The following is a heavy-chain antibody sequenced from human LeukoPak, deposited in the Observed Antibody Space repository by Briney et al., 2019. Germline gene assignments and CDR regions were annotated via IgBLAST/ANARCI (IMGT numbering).Heavy chain of an antibody. D-gene: IGHD6-19*01. CDR2: IYYSGSI. CDR3: ARGHFGSGWTYYYYYGMDV. Sequence: SETLSLTCTVSGGSISSYYWCWIRQPPRKGLEWIGYIYYSGSINYNPSLTCRVTISVDTSKNQFSLKLSSVTAADTAVYDCARGHFGSGWTYYYYYGMDVWGQGTTVTVSS. V-gene: IGHV4-59*01. J-gene: IGHJ6*02. CDR1: GGSISSYY.